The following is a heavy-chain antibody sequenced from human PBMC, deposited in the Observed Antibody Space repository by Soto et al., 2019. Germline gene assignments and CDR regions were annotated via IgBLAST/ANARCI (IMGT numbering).Heavy chain of an antibody. V-gene: IGHV3-21*01. Sequence: EVQLVESGGGLVKPGGSLRLSCAASGFTFSSYSMNWVRQAPGKGLEWVSSISSSSSYIYYADSVKGRFTISRDNAKNSLYLQMNSLRAEDTAVYYCARDIPPQQPYFDYWGQGTLVTVSS. CDR3: ARDIPPQQPYFDY. CDR1: GFTFSSYS. D-gene: IGHD6-13*01. CDR2: ISSSSSYI. J-gene: IGHJ4*02.